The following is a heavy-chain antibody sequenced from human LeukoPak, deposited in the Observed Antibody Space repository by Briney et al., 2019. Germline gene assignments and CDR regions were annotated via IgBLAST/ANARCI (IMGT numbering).Heavy chain of an antibody. Sequence: GGSLRLSCAASGITFSSYAMGWVRQAPGKGLEWVSAISVSGSSTDCADPVKGRFTISRDNSKSTLYLQMNSLRAEDTAVYYCAARYYCDSSGPHSPYWPQGTLVSVSS. J-gene: IGHJ4*02. CDR2: ISVSGSST. CDR1: GITFSSYA. V-gene: IGHV3-23*01. CDR3: AARYYCDSSGPHSPY. D-gene: IGHD3-22*01.